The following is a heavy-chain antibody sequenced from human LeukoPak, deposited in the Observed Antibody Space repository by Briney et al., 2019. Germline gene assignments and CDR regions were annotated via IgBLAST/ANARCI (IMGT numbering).Heavy chain of an antibody. CDR1: GYSFSSHY. V-gene: IGHV1-46*01. Sequence: GASVKVSCKASGYSFSSHYLHWVRQAPGHRPEWMGVISPSGGSTTYAQTLQGRITVTRDMSTNTVYIDLTSLRSEDTAVYYCARDQVTPGTTTLDYWGQGTLVTVS. D-gene: IGHD4-17*01. CDR2: ISPSGGST. J-gene: IGHJ4*02. CDR3: ARDQVTPGTTTLDY.